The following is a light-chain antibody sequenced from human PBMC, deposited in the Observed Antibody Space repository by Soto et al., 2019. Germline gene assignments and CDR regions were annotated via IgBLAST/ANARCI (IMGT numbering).Light chain of an antibody. Sequence: DVQLTQSPSTLPASVGDRVAITCQATQNIFKYLNWFQQRPGKAPQLLISDASHLEPGVPSRFSGQRSGTDFTLIINDLQPEDFATYFCQQYEDLPLTFGGGTRVEV. V-gene: IGKV1-33*01. CDR3: QQYEDLPLT. J-gene: IGKJ4*01. CDR1: QNIFKY. CDR2: DAS.